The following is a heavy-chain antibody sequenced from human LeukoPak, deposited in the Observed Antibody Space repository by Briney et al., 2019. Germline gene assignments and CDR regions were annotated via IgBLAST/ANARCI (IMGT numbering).Heavy chain of an antibody. CDR2: IIPIFGTA. V-gene: IGHV1-69*05. CDR1: GGTFSSYA. J-gene: IGHJ4*02. CDR3: ARALEVGATDFDY. D-gene: IGHD1-26*01. Sequence: ASVKVSCKASGGTFSSYAISWVRQAPGQGLEWMGGIIPIFGTANYAQKFQGRVTITRDTSASTAYMELSSLRSEDTAVYYCARALEVGATDFDYWGQGTLVTVSS.